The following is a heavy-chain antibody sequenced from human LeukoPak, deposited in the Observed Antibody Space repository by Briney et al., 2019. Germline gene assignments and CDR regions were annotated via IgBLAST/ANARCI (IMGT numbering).Heavy chain of an antibody. D-gene: IGHD3-10*02. CDR3: AELGITMIGGV. CDR1: GFTFSSYS. V-gene: IGHV3-21*01. J-gene: IGHJ6*04. CDR2: ISSSSSYI. Sequence: GGSLRLSYAASGFTFSSYSMNWVRQAPGKGLEWVSSISSSSSYIYYADSVKGRFTISRDNAKNSLYLQMNSLRAEDTAVYYCAELGITMIGGVWGKGTTVTISS.